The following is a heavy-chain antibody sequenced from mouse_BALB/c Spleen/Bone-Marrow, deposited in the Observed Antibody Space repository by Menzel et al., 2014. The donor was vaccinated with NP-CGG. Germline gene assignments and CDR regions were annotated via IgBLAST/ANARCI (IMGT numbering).Heavy chain of an antibody. Sequence: VQLKESGGGLVKPGGSVKLSCAASGFTFSSYAMSWVRQTPEKRLEWVATISSGGSYTYYPDSVKGRFTISRDNAKNTLYLQMSSLRSEDTAMYYCARHGITRLLDYWGQGTTLTVSS. D-gene: IGHD2-4*01. CDR1: GFTFSSYA. CDR3: ARHGITRLLDY. CDR2: ISSGGSYT. J-gene: IGHJ2*01. V-gene: IGHV5-9-3*01.